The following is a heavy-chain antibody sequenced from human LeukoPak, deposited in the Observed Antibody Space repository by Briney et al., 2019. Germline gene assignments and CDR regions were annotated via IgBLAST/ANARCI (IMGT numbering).Heavy chain of an antibody. CDR3: ASEYSGYDRRWFDP. CDR2: IYTSGST. V-gene: IGHV4-61*02. Sequence: SETLSLTCTVSGGSISSGSYYWSWIRQPAGKGLEWIGRIYTSGSTSYNPSLKSRVAISVDTSKNQFSLKLSSVTAADTAVYYCASEYSGYDRRWFDPWGQGTLVTVSS. CDR1: GGSISSGSYY. D-gene: IGHD5-12*01. J-gene: IGHJ5*02.